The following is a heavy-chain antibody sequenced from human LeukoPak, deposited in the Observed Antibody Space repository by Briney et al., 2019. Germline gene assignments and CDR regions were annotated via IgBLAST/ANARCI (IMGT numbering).Heavy chain of an antibody. J-gene: IGHJ4*02. D-gene: IGHD5-12*01. CDR1: GFTFDDYG. CDR2: IDRNGDST. V-gene: IGHV3-20*04. CDR3: AKDTSDYEKNFDY. Sequence: PRGSLRLSCAASGFTFDDYGMSWVRQAPGKGLEWVSGIDRNGDSTGYADSVEGRFTISRDNAKNSLYLQMNSLRGEDTALYYCAKDTSDYEKNFDYWGQGTLVTVSS.